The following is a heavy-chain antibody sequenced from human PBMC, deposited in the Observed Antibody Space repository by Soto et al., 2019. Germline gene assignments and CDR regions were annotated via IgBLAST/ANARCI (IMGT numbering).Heavy chain of an antibody. V-gene: IGHV4-59*01. Sequence: SETLSLTCTVSGGSISSYYWSWIRQPPGKGLEWIGHIYYSGSTNYNPSLKSRVTISVDTSKNQFSLKLSSVTAADTAVYCCAKFWEGGDAFDIWGQGTMVTVSS. CDR2: IYYSGST. CDR1: GGSISSYY. CDR3: AKFWEGGDAFDI. D-gene: IGHD1-26*01. J-gene: IGHJ3*02.